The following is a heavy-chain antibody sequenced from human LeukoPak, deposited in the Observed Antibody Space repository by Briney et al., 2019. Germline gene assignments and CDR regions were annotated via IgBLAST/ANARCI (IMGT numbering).Heavy chain of an antibody. V-gene: IGHV1-69*06. CDR3: ARGRRRHYYDSSGYYSSFDY. D-gene: IGHD3-22*01. CDR2: IIPIFGTA. CDR1: GGTFSSYA. Sequence: GASVKVSCKASGGTFSSYAISWVRQAPGQGLEWMGGIIPIFGTANYAQKFQGRVTITADKSTSTAYMELSSLRSEDTAVYYCARGRRRHYYDSSGYYSSFDYWGQGTLVTVSS. J-gene: IGHJ4*02.